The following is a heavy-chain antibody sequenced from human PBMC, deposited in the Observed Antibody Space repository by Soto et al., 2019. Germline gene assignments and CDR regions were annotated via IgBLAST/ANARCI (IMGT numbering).Heavy chain of an antibody. CDR2: INPNSGGT. CDR1: GYTFTGYY. CDR3: ARDFSVTTNYYYYGMDV. J-gene: IGHJ6*02. V-gene: IGHV1-2*02. D-gene: IGHD4-17*01. Sequence: ASVKVSCKASGYTFTGYYMHWVRQAPGQGLEWMGWINPNSGGTNYAQKFQGRVTMTRDTSISTAYMELSRLRSDDTAVYYCARDFSVTTNYYYYGMDVWGQGTTVTVSS.